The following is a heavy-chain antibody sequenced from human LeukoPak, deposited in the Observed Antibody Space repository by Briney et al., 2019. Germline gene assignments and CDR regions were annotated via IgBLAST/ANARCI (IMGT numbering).Heavy chain of an antibody. CDR1: GFTFSRYS. V-gene: IGHV3-21*01. J-gene: IGHJ4*02. D-gene: IGHD3-9*01. CDR2: ISSSSIYT. Sequence: GGSLRLSCAASGFTFSRYSMIWVRQAPGKGLEWVSSISSSSIYTYYADSVKGRFTISRDNAKKSLYLQMNSLRAEDTAVYYCARTYYDILTGYNPYFDYWGQGILVTVSS. CDR3: ARTYYDILTGYNPYFDY.